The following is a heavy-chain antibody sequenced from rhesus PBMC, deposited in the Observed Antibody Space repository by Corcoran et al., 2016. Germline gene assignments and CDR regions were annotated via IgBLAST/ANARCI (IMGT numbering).Heavy chain of an antibody. CDR3: ARGYGGYSYISVDY. V-gene: IGHV4-80*01. CDR1: GASISSYW. J-gene: IGHJ4*01. D-gene: IGHD5-12*01. Sequence: QVQLQESGPGLVKPSETLSLTCAVPGASISSYWWSWLRQPPGTGLEWNGEINGNSGSTNYTPSLERRVTISKDASKSQFSLKLSSVTAADTAVYYCARGYGGYSYISVDYWGQGVLVTVSS. CDR2: INGNSGST.